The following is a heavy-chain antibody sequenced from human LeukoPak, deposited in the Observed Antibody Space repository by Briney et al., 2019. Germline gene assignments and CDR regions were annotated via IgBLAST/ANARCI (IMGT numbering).Heavy chain of an antibody. CDR1: GFTFSNYE. V-gene: IGHV3-48*03. Sequence: PGGSLRLSCAASGFTFSNYEMNWVRQAPGKGLEWVSYISSSGSTIYYADSVQGRFTISRDNAKNSLYLQMSSLRAEDTAVYYCAREGYSHAFDIWGQGTMVTVSS. CDR3: AREGYSHAFDI. CDR2: ISSSGSTI. D-gene: IGHD4-23*01. J-gene: IGHJ3*02.